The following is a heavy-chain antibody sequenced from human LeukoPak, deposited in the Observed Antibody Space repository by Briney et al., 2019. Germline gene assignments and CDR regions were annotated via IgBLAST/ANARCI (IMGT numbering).Heavy chain of an antibody. CDR3: ATRGYSSGWYFDY. J-gene: IGHJ4*02. CDR1: GGSISSYY. D-gene: IGHD6-19*01. Sequence: PSETLSLTCTVSGGSISSYYWSWIRQPPGKGLEWIGYIYYSGSTNYNPSLKSRVTISVDKSKNQFSLKLSSVTAADTAVYYCATRGYSSGWYFDYWGQGNLVTVSS. CDR2: IYYSGST. V-gene: IGHV4-59*12.